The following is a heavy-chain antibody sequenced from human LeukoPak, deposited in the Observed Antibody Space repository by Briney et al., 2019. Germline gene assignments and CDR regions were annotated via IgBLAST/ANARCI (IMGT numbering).Heavy chain of an antibody. J-gene: IGHJ4*02. V-gene: IGHV1-2*02. CDR3: ARDGDTPMVDFDY. CDR2: INGNSGDT. D-gene: IGHD5-18*01. Sequence: GASAKVSCKASGYTFTGYYMYWVRQAPQQGVERMGWINGNSGDTKYAQKFQGRVTMTRDTSINTVYRELSGLRSDDTAVYYCARDGDTPMVDFDYWGQGTLATVSS. CDR1: GYTFTGYY.